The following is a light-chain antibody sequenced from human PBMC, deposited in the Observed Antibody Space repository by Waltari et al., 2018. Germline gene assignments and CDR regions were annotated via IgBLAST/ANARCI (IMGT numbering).Light chain of an antibody. J-gene: IGLJ1*01. V-gene: IGLV3-1*01. Sequence: SYELTQPPSVSVSPGPTASITCSGDKLGDKYACWYQQKPGQSPVLVIYQDSKRPSGIPERFSGSNSGNTATLTISGTQAMDEADYYCQAWDSTLYVFGTGTKVTVL. CDR2: QDS. CDR3: QAWDSTLYV. CDR1: KLGDKY.